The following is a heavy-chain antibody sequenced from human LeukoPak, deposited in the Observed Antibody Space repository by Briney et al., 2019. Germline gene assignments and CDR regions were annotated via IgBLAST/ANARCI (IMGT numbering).Heavy chain of an antibody. CDR3: ARDYLYSFDY. CDR1: GFTFTSYA. V-gene: IGHV3-30*04. J-gene: IGHJ4*02. CDR2: ILYDGSNK. D-gene: IGHD3-16*02. Sequence: HTGGSLRLSCAASGFTFTSYAMSWVRQAPGKGLEWVAAILYDGSNKYYADSVKGRFTISRDNSKNTLYLQMNSLRAEDTAVYYCARDYLYSFDYWGQGTLVTVSS.